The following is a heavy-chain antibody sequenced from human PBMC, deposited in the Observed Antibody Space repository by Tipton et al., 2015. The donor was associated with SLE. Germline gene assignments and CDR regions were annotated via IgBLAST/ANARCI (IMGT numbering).Heavy chain of an antibody. Sequence: GLVKPSETLSLVCVVNRGSLTGYSWNWIRQFPGKGLEWIGEIDRDGSPNYKPSLQNRVTMAVDRSANQFSLRLTSVTAADTAVYYCARGSYYSSWRWGQGTLVTVSS. D-gene: IGHD6-13*01. J-gene: IGHJ4*02. CDR3: ARGSYYSSWR. V-gene: IGHV4-34*01. CDR2: IDRDGSP. CDR1: RGSLTGYS.